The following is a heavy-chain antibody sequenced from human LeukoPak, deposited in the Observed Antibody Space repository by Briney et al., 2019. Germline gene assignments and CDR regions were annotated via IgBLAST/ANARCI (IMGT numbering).Heavy chain of an antibody. J-gene: IGHJ4*02. D-gene: IGHD2-8*01. CDR2: IYYSGST. CDR1: GGSISSSSYY. Sequence: SETLSLTCTVSGGSISSSSYYWGWIRQPPGKGLEWIGSIYYSGSTYYNPSLKSRVTISVDTSKNQFFLKLSSVTAADTAVYYCAREDIVLMVYAIPRYYFDYWGQGTLVTVSS. V-gene: IGHV4-39*07. CDR3: AREDIVLMVYAIPRYYFDY.